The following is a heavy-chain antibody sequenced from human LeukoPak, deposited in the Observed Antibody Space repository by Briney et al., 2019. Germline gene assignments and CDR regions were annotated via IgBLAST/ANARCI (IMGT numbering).Heavy chain of an antibody. V-gene: IGHV4-38-2*01. CDR3: AINLWFGELPTY. D-gene: IGHD3-10*01. Sequence: SETLSLTCAVSGYSISSGYYWGWIRQPPGKGLEWIGSIYHSGSTYSNPSLKSRVTISVDTSKNQFSLKLSSVTAADTAAYYCAINLWFGELPTYWGQGTLVTVSS. CDR1: GYSISSGYY. CDR2: IYHSGST. J-gene: IGHJ4*02.